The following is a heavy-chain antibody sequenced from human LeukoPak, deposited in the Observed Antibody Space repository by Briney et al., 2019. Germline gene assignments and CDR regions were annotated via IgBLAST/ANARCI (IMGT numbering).Heavy chain of an antibody. Sequence: ASVKVSCKASGYTFTSYAMNWVRQAPGQGLEWMGWINTNTGNPTYAQGFTGRFVFSLDTSVSTAYLQISSLKAEDIAVYYCARGDCTGGSCYLYYYYYMDVWGKGTTVTVSS. D-gene: IGHD2-15*01. CDR1: GYTFTSYA. V-gene: IGHV7-4-1*02. J-gene: IGHJ6*03. CDR3: ARGDCTGGSCYLYYYYYMDV. CDR2: INTNTGNP.